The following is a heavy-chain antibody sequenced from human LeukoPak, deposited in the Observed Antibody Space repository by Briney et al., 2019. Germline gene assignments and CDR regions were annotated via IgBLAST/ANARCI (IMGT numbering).Heavy chain of an antibody. Sequence: PGGSLRLSCAASGFTFSDYSMNWVRQAPGKGLEWVSSISSGSSYIYYADPMKGRFTISRDNAKNTLFLQMSSLRAEDTAVYFCAREILAPGKTHDYWGQGTLVTVSS. CDR2: ISSGSSYI. CDR1: GFTFSDYS. V-gene: IGHV3-21*01. J-gene: IGHJ4*02. CDR3: AREILAPGKTHDY.